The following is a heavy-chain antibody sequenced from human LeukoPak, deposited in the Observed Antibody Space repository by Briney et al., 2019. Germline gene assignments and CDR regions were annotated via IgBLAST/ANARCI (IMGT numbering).Heavy chain of an antibody. D-gene: IGHD3-10*01. Sequence: ASVKVSCKASGYTFTSYDINWVRQATGQGLEWMGWMNPNSGNTGYAQKFQGRVTMTRNTSISTAYMELSSLRSEDTAVYYCARTKPSITMVRGVILSYYYYMDVWGKGTTVTVS. J-gene: IGHJ6*03. CDR1: GYTFTSYD. CDR2: MNPNSGNT. CDR3: ARTKPSITMVRGVILSYYYYMDV. V-gene: IGHV1-8*01.